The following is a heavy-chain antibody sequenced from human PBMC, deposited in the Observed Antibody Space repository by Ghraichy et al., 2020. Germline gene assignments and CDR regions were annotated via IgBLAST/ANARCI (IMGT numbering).Heavy chain of an antibody. Sequence: SETLSLTCTVSGGSISSYYWSWIRQPPGKGLEWIGYIYYSGSTNYNPSLKSRVTISVDTSKNQFSLKLSSVTAADTAVYYCAREYYDILTGYYPLLSPWGQGTLVTVSS. CDR2: IYYSGST. CDR3: AREYYDILTGYYPLLSP. CDR1: GGSISSYY. D-gene: IGHD3-9*01. J-gene: IGHJ5*02. V-gene: IGHV4-59*01.